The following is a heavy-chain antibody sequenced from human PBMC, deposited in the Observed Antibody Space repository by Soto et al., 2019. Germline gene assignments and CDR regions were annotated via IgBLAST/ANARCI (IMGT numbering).Heavy chain of an antibody. Sequence: HPGGSLRLSCAASGFTFSSYAMSWVRQAPGKGLEWVSAISGSGGSTYYADSVKGRFTISRDNAKNSLYLQMNSLRAEDTAVYYCARAPLESHLAPLDYWGQGTLVTVSS. V-gene: IGHV3-23*01. CDR3: ARAPLESHLAPLDY. CDR2: ISGSGGST. J-gene: IGHJ4*02. CDR1: GFTFSSYA.